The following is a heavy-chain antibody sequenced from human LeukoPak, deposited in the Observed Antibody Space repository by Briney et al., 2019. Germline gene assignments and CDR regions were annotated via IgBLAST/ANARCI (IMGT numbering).Heavy chain of an antibody. CDR2: IIPIFGTA. D-gene: IGHD2-15*01. CDR3: ARGYCSGGSCYRDYYYYYMDV. V-gene: IGHV1-69*06. J-gene: IGHJ6*03. CDR1: GGTFSSNT. Sequence: SVKVSCKASGGTFSSNTISWVRQAPGQGLECMGGIIPIFGTANYAQRFQGRVTITADKSTSTAYMELSSLRSEDTAVYYCARGYCSGGSCYRDYYYYYMDVWGKGTTVTVSS.